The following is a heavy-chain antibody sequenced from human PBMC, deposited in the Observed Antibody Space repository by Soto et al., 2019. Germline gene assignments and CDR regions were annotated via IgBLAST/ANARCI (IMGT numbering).Heavy chain of an antibody. CDR3: ARGLILGYCSSTSCYPYNWFDP. V-gene: IGHV4-34*01. CDR1: GGSFSGYY. Sequence: QVQLQQWGAGLLKPSETLSLTCAVYGGSFSGYYWSWIRQPPGKGLEWIGEINHSGSTNYDPSLKSRVTISVDTSKNQFSLKLSSVTAADTAVYYCARGLILGYCSSTSCYPYNWFDPWGQGTLVTVSS. J-gene: IGHJ5*02. D-gene: IGHD2-2*01. CDR2: INHSGST.